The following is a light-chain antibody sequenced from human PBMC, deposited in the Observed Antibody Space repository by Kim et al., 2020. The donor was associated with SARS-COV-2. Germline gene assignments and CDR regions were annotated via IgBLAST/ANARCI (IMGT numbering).Light chain of an antibody. J-gene: IGLJ3*02. V-gene: IGLV1-40*01. CDR2: GNS. CDR1: SSNIGAGYD. CDR3: QSYDSSLSGWV. Sequence: RVTISCTGLSSNIGAGYDVHWYQQLPGTAPKLLIYGNSNRPSGVPDRFSGSKSGTSASLAITGLQAEDEADYYCQSYDSSLSGWVFGGGTQLTVL.